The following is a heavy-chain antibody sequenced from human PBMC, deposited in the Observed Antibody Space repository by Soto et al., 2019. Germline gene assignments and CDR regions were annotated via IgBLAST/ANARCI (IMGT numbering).Heavy chain of an antibody. J-gene: IGHJ6*02. CDR3: AANVDTAREGLDYYYGMDV. V-gene: IGHV1-69*13. CDR2: IIPIFGTA. D-gene: IGHD5-18*01. Sequence: ASVKVSCTASGGTFSSYAISWVRQAPGQGLEWMGGIIPIFGTANYAQKFQGRVTITADESTSTAYMELSSLRSEDTAVYYCAANVDTAREGLDYYYGMDVWGQGTTVTVS. CDR1: GGTFSSYA.